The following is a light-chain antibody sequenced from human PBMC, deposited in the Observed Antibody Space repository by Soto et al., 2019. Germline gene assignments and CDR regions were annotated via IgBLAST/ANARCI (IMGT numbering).Light chain of an antibody. J-gene: IGKJ3*01. V-gene: IGKV1-9*01. CDR1: QDVSRY. CDR2: GAS. CDR3: QQLQRTPFT. Sequence: QLTQSPSSLSASVGDRVTITCRASQDVSRYLAWYQQKAGKAPKLLIYGASTLQSGVPSRFSGFGSGTECTLTISSLQPEDFATYHCQQLQRTPFTFGPGTTVDV.